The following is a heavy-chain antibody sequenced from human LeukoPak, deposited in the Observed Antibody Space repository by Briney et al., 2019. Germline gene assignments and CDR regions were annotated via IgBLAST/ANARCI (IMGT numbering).Heavy chain of an antibody. Sequence: ASVKVSCKASGYTFTSYGISWVRQAPGQGLEWVGWISAYNGNTNYAQKLQGRVTMTTDTSTSTAYMELRSLRSDDTAVYYCARSDIAVAGKGYFDYWGQGTLVTVSS. CDR1: GYTFTSYG. CDR2: ISAYNGNT. V-gene: IGHV1-18*01. D-gene: IGHD6-19*01. CDR3: ARSDIAVAGKGYFDY. J-gene: IGHJ4*02.